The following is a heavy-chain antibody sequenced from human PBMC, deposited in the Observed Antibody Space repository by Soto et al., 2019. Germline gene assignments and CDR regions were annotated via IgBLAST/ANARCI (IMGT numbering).Heavy chain of an antibody. Sequence: ASVKVSCKASGGTFSSYAISWVRQAPGQGLEWMGGIIPIFGTANYAQKFQGRVTITADASTRTAYMELSSLRYEDTAVYYCAIDRMTTVVTDAFDIWGQGTMGTVSS. CDR2: IIPIFGTA. D-gene: IGHD4-17*01. CDR1: GGTFSSYA. CDR3: AIDRMTTVVTDAFDI. V-gene: IGHV1-69*13. J-gene: IGHJ3*02.